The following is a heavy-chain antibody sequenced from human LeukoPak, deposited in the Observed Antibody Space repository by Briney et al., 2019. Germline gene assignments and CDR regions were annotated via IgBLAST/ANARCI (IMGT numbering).Heavy chain of an antibody. V-gene: IGHV4-34*01. CDR3: ARGAQYCTNGVCYPTDYFDY. CDR2: INHSGST. D-gene: IGHD2-8*01. Sequence: PSETLSLTCAVYGGSFSGYYWSWIRQPPGKGLEWIGEINHSGSTNYNPSLKSRVTISVDTSKNQFSLKLSSVTAADTAVYYCARGAQYCTNGVCYPTDYFDYWGQGTLVTVSS. CDR1: GGSFSGYY. J-gene: IGHJ4*02.